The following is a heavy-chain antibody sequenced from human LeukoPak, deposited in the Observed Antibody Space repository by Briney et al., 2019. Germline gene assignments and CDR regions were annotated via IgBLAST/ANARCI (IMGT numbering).Heavy chain of an antibody. V-gene: IGHV4-34*01. Sequence: SETLSLTCAVYGGSFSGYYWSWIRQPPGKGLEWIGEINHSGSTNYNPSLKSRVTISVDTSQNQFSLKLTSMTAGDTAVYYCAKGKWGLTINNFDVWGQGTMVTVSS. CDR1: GGSFSGYY. J-gene: IGHJ3*01. D-gene: IGHD4/OR15-4a*01. CDR3: AKGKWGLTINNFDV. CDR2: INHSGST.